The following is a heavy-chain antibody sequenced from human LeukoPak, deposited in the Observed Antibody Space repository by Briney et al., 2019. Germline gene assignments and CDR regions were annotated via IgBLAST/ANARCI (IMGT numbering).Heavy chain of an antibody. Sequence: PGGSLRLSCAASGFTFSGSAMHWVRQASGKGLEWVGRIRSKANSYATAYAASVKGRFTISRDDSKNTAYLQINSLKTEDTAVYYCTRMEMATIGYYYMDVWGKGTTVTVSS. CDR2: IRSKANSYAT. J-gene: IGHJ6*03. CDR1: GFTFSGSA. D-gene: IGHD5-24*01. CDR3: TRMEMATIGYYYMDV. V-gene: IGHV3-73*01.